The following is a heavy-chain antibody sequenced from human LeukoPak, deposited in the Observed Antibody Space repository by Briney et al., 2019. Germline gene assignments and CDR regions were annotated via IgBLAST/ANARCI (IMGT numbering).Heavy chain of an antibody. CDR1: GFTFSSYG. V-gene: IGHV3-30*02. J-gene: IGHJ4*02. D-gene: IGHD4-17*01. CDR3: AKDGRADYGDYSGLFDY. Sequence: PGGSLRLSCAASGFTFSSYGMHWVRQAPGKGLEWVAFIRYDGSNKYYADSVKGRFTISGDNSKNTLYLQMNSLRAEDTAVYYCAKDGRADYGDYSGLFDYWGQGTLVTVSS. CDR2: IRYDGSNK.